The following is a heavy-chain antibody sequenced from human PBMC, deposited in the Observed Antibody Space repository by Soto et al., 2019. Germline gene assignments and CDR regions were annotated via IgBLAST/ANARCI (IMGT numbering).Heavy chain of an antibody. D-gene: IGHD2-2*01. CDR1: GFYFSSYA. Sequence: PGGSLRLSCAASGFYFSSYAMHWVRQAPGKGLEWVAVISYDESNKYYADSVKGRFTISRDNSKNTLYLQMNSLRAEDTAVYYCAREAMTEDAFDIWGQGTMVTVSS. CDR3: AREAMTEDAFDI. CDR2: ISYDESNK. J-gene: IGHJ3*02. V-gene: IGHV3-30-3*01.